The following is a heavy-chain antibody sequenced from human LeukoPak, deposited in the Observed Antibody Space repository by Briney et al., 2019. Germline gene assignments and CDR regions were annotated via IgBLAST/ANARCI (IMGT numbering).Heavy chain of an antibody. CDR1: GGSISSYY. CDR2: ISSSGST. CDR3: ASQNGH. J-gene: IGHJ4*02. Sequence: SETLSLTCGVSGGSISSYYWSWIRQPPGKGLEWIGYISSSGSTNYNPSLKSRVTISVDTSKNQFSLKLSSVTAADTAVYYCASQNGHWGQGTLVTVSS. D-gene: IGHD2-8*01. V-gene: IGHV4-59*01.